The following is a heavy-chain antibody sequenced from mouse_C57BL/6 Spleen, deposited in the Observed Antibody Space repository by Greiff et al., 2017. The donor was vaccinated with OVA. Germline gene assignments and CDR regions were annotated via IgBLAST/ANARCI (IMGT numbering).Heavy chain of an antibody. V-gene: IGHV5-15*01. J-gene: IGHJ4*01. D-gene: IGHD1-1*01. CDR3: ARALITTDAMDY. Sequence: EVKVEESGGGLVQPGGSLKLSCAASGFTFSDYGMAWVRQAPRKGPEWVAFISNLAYSIYYADTVTGRFTISRENAKNTLYLEMSSLRSEDTAMYYCARALITTDAMDYWGQGTSVTVSS. CDR1: GFTFSDYG. CDR2: ISNLAYSI.